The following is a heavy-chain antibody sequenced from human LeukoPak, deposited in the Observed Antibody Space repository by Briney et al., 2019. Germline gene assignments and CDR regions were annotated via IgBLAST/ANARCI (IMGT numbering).Heavy chain of an antibody. CDR1: GFTFSSYS. J-gene: IGHJ3*02. Sequence: GGSLRLSCAASGFTFSSYSMSWVRQAPGKGLEWVSSISSSSSYIYYADSVKGRFTISRDNAKNSLYLQMNSLRAEDAAVYYCARDRSGYRFFDIWGQGTMVTVSS. D-gene: IGHD5-18*01. V-gene: IGHV3-21*01. CDR2: ISSSSSYI. CDR3: ARDRSGYRFFDI.